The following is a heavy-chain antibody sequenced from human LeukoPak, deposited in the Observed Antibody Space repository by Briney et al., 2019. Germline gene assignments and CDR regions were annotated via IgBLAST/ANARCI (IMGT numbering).Heavy chain of an antibody. CDR1: GGTFSSYA. D-gene: IGHD3-3*01. CDR3: ASSFGVVLPGSYYGMDV. CDR2: IIPIFGTA. Sequence: SVTVSCTASGGTFSSYAISWVRQAPGQGLEWMGGIIPIFGTANYAQKFQGRITITADESTSTAYMELSSLRSEDTAVYYCASSFGVVLPGSYYGMDVWGQGTTVTVSS. V-gene: IGHV1-69*13. J-gene: IGHJ6*02.